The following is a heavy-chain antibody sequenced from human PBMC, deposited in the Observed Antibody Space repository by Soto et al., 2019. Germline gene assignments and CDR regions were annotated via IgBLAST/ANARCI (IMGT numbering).Heavy chain of an antibody. D-gene: IGHD3-3*01. Sequence: DVQLMESGGGLVRPGDSLKLSCAASGFIFRDSAVHWVRQASGKGPEWIGRITDKRYNYATAYAASVKGRFTVSREDSISVGYLQMDNLKVEDTATYYCHSDFWNGFSPGWGQGTTVIVSS. CDR3: HSDFWNGFSPG. CDR2: ITDKRYNYAT. V-gene: IGHV3-73*02. J-gene: IGHJ6*02. CDR1: GFIFRDSA.